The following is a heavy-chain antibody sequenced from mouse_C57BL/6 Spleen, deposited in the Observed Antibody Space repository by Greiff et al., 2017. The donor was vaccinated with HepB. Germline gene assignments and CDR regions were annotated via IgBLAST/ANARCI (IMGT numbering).Heavy chain of an antibody. CDR3: ARRDYTDY. Sequence: QVQLQQSGPELVKPGASVKISCKASGYAFSSSWMNWVKQRPGKGLEWIGRIYPGDGDTNYNGKFKGKATLTADKSSSTAYMQLSSLTSEDSAVYFCARRDYTDYWGQGTTLTVSS. CDR1: GYAFSSSW. V-gene: IGHV1-82*01. J-gene: IGHJ2*01. CDR2: IYPGDGDT. D-gene: IGHD2-13*01.